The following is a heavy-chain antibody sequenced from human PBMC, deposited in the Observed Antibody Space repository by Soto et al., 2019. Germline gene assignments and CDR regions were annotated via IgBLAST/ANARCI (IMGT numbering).Heavy chain of an antibody. D-gene: IGHD3-3*01. CDR3: AKDPYYDFWSGYYYFDY. CDR2: TSGSGGLT. J-gene: IGHJ4*02. V-gene: IGHV3-23*01. Sequence: GGSLRLSCAASGFTFRSYAMSWVRQAPGKGLEWVSGTSGSGGLTYYADSVKGRFTISRDNSKNTLYLQMNSLRAEDTAVYYCAKDPYYDFWSGYYYFDYWGQGTLVTVSS. CDR1: GFTFRSYA.